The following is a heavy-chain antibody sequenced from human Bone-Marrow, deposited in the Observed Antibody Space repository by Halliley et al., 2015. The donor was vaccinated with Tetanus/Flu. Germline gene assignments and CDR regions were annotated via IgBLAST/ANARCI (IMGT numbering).Heavy chain of an antibody. CDR2: SSSYT. D-gene: IGHD6-13*01. J-gene: IGHJ5*02. V-gene: IGHV3-11*05. Sequence: SSSYTNYANSVKGRFTIPRDNAKNPMYLQMNSLGAEDTAVYYCARAAAAGTTNWFDPWGQGTLVPVSS. CDR3: ARAAAAGTTNWFDP.